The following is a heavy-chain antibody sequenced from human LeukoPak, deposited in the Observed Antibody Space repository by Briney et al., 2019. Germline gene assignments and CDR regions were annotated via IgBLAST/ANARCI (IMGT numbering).Heavy chain of an antibody. V-gene: IGHV4-39*01. J-gene: IGHJ6*02. CDR1: GDAITSNIYY. Sequence: PSETLSLTCTVSGDAITSNIYYWAWVRQPPGKGLAWIGSIYCSGTTYYNPSLKSRVTLSIDTSKNQFSLDLTSVTAADTAVYYCTRLSCTTSSCTHGGFYYYGMDVWGQGTTVAVSS. D-gene: IGHD2-8*01. CDR2: IYCSGTT. CDR3: TRLSCTTSSCTHGGFYYYGMDV.